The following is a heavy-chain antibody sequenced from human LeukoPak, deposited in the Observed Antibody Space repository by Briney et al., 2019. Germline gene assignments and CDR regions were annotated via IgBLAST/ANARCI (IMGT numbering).Heavy chain of an antibody. CDR2: IYHSGST. CDR3: ARGGTMSKPHAFDI. Sequence: SETLSLTCTVSGYSISSGYYWGWIRQPPGKGLEWIGSIYHSGSTYYNPSLKSRVTISVDTSKNQFSLKLSSVTAADTAVYYCARGGTMSKPHAFDIWGQGTMVTVSS. CDR1: GYSISSGYY. J-gene: IGHJ3*02. D-gene: IGHD3-22*01. V-gene: IGHV4-38-2*02.